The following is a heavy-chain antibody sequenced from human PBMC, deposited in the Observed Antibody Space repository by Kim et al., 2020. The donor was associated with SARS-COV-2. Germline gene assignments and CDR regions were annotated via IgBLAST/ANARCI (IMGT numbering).Heavy chain of an antibody. Sequence: GGSLRLSCAASGFTFSSYSMNWVRQAPGKGLEWVSSISSSSSYIYYADSVKGRFTISRDNAKNSLYLQMNSLRAEDTAVYYCARDSSSSSQVVAAHDYWGQGTLVTVSS. CDR2: ISSSSSYI. CDR1: GFTFSSYS. V-gene: IGHV3-21*01. J-gene: IGHJ4*02. D-gene: IGHD6-6*01. CDR3: ARDSSSSSQVVAAHDY.